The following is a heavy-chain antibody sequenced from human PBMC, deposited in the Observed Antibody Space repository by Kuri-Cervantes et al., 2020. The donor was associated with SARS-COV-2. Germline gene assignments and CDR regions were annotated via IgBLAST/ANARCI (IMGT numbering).Heavy chain of an antibody. CDR2: ISDSGAYT. D-gene: IGHD6-6*01. Sequence: GGSLRLSCAASGFTFSSYAMSWVRQAPGKGLEWVSTISDSGAYTHYADSVKGRFTISRDNSKNTLSLQMNSLRAEDTAVYYCARDGRSSSSSSKYYYYYMDVWGKGTTVTVSS. V-gene: IGHV3-23*01. J-gene: IGHJ6*03. CDR3: ARDGRSSSSSSKYYYYYMDV. CDR1: GFTFSSYA.